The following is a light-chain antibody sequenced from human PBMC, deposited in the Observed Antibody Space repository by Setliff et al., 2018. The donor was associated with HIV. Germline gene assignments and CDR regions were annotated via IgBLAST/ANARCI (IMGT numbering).Light chain of an antibody. J-gene: IGLJ1*01. CDR3: SSYAGSNNYV. Sequence: QSVLTQPPSASGSPGQSVTISCTGTRRDVGGYNYVSWYQQHPGKAPKLMIYEVSKRPSVVPDRVSGSKSGNTASLPVSGLQAEDEADYYCSSYAGSNNYVFGTGTKVTV. V-gene: IGLV2-8*01. CDR2: EVS. CDR1: RRDVGGYNY.